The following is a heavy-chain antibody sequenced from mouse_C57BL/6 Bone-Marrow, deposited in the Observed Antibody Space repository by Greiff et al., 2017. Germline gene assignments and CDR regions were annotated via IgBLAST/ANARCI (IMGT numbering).Heavy chain of an antibody. CDR2: IYPRSGNT. CDR3: ARVGYYWFAY. Sequence: QFQLQQSGAELARPGASVTLSCKASGYTFTSYGISWVKPRTGKGLEWIGEIYPRSGNTYYNEKFKGKATLTADKSSSTAYMELRSLTSEDSAVYFCARVGYYWFAYWGQGTLVTVSA. J-gene: IGHJ3*01. CDR1: GYTFTSYG. D-gene: IGHD2-3*01. V-gene: IGHV1-81*01.